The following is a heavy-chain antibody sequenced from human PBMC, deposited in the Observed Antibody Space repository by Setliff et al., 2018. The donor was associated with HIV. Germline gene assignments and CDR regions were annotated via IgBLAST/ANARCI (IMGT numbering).Heavy chain of an antibody. Sequence: SETLSLTCTVSGGSITGHYWSWIRQPPGKGLEWIGYIHYSGSSNYNPSLKSRVSISVDTSKKQVSLKLNSVTAADTAVYYCARADDFWSGYIPYWGQGTLVTVSS. D-gene: IGHD3-3*01. V-gene: IGHV4-59*11. CDR1: GGSITGHY. CDR3: ARADDFWSGYIPY. CDR2: IHYSGSS. J-gene: IGHJ4*02.